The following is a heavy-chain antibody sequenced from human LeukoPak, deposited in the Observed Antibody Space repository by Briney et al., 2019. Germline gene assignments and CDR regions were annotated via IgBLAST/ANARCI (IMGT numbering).Heavy chain of an antibody. Sequence: PSETLSLTCAVYGGSFSGYYWSWIRQPPGKGLEWIGEINHSGSINYNPSLKSRVTISVDTSKNQFSLKLSSVTAADTAVYYCSSGCSSTSCQIDYWGQGTLVTVSS. J-gene: IGHJ4*02. CDR3: SSGCSSTSCQIDY. CDR2: INHSGSI. D-gene: IGHD2-2*01. V-gene: IGHV4-34*01. CDR1: GGSFSGYY.